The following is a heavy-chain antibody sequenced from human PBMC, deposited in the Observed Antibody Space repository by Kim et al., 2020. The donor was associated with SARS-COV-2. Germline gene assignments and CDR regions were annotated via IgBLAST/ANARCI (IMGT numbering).Heavy chain of an antibody. J-gene: IGHJ3*02. Sequence: SETLSLTCTVSGGSISSSSYYWGWIRQPPGKGLEWIGSIYYSGSTYYNPSHKSRVTISVDPSKNQFSLKLSSVTAADTAVYYCARGALSKGDAFDIWGQGTMVTFSS. CDR1: GGSISSSSYY. CDR3: ARGALSKGDAFDI. D-gene: IGHD2-2*01. CDR2: IYYSGST. V-gene: IGHV4-39*07.